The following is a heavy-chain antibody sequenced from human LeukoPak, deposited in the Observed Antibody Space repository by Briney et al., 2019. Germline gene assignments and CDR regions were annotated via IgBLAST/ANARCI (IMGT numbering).Heavy chain of an antibody. V-gene: IGHV3-23*01. CDR1: GFTFSGYA. CDR3: ARSGGVKVPAAVTGYFQH. Sequence: PGGSLRLSCAASGFTFSGYAMGWVRQAPGKGLGWVSAISGAGGLTYYADSVKGRFTISRDNSDNTLFLQMNSLRADDTAIYYCARSGGVKVPAAVTGYFQHWGQGTLVTVSS. CDR2: ISGAGGLT. J-gene: IGHJ1*01. D-gene: IGHD2-2*01.